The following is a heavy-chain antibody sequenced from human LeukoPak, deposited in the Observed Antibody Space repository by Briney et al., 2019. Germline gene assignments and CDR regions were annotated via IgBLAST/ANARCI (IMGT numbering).Heavy chain of an antibody. D-gene: IGHD3-22*01. V-gene: IGHV3-30-3*01. CDR3: AREWRYYYDSSGIDY. CDR2: ISYDGSNK. CDR1: GFTFSSYA. J-gene: IGHJ4*02. Sequence: GGSLRLSCAASGFTFSSYAMHWVRQAPGKGLEGVAVISYDGSNKYYADSVKGRFTISRDNSKNTLYLQMNSLRAEDTAVYYCAREWRYYYDSSGIDYWGQGTLVTVSS.